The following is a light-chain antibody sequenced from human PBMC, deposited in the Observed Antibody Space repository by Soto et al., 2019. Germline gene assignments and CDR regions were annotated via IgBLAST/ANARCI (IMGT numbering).Light chain of an antibody. CDR2: DAS. CDR1: QDISKN. J-gene: IGKJ5*01. CDR3: QQYDNLLPIT. Sequence: IQMTQSPSSLSASVGDRVTITCQASQDISKNLNWYQQKPGKAPKLLIYDASRLQTGVPSRLSGSGAQTHSTFTISSLQPEDVATYYCQQYDNLLPITFGQGTRLEIK. V-gene: IGKV1-33*01.